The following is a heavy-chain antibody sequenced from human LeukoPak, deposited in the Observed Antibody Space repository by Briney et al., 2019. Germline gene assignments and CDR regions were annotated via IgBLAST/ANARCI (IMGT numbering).Heavy chain of an antibody. CDR3: AREKVGDIRVRRFGY. CDR2: INPNSGGT. Sequence: ASVKVSCKASGYTFTGYYMHWVRQAPGQGLEWMGWINPNSGGTNYAQKFQGRVTMTRDTSISTAYMELSRLRSDDTAVYYCAREKVGDIRVRRFGYWGQGTLVTVSS. J-gene: IGHJ4*02. CDR1: GYTFTGYY. D-gene: IGHD3-16*01. V-gene: IGHV1-2*02.